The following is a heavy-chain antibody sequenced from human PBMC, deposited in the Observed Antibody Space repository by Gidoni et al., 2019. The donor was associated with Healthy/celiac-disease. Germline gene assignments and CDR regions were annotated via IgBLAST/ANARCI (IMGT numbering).Heavy chain of an antibody. CDR3: ASGVQQLVNSLGY. CDR1: GFTFSSYG. D-gene: IGHD6-13*01. CDR2: IWYDGSNK. Sequence: QVQLVESGGGVGQTGRCLRLSCAASGFTFSSYGMHGVRQAPGKGLECVAVIWYDGSNKYYADSVKGRFTISRDNSKNPLYLQMNSLRAEDTAVYYCASGVQQLVNSLGYWGQGTLVTVSS. J-gene: IGHJ4*02. V-gene: IGHV3-33*01.